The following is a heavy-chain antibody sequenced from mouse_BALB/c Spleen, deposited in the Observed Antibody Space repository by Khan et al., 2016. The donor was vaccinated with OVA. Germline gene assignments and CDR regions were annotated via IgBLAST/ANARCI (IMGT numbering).Heavy chain of an antibody. D-gene: IGHD1-2*01. CDR1: GYTFTDYY. J-gene: IGHJ3*01. Sequence: QVQLQQSGAELATPGASVKLSCKASGYTFTDYYINWVKQRTGQGLEWLGEISPGSGDTYYTERFTGKATLTADNSSRTAFMLLSSLTSEAAAVYCCAKRNYFGYTFAYWGQGTLVTVSA. CDR3: AKRNYFGYTFAY. V-gene: IGHV1-77*01. CDR2: ISPGSGDT.